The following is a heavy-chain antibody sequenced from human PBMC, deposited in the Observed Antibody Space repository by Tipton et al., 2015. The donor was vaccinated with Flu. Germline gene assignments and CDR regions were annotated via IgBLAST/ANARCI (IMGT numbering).Heavy chain of an antibody. J-gene: IGHJ4*02. D-gene: IGHD3-22*01. CDR2: IFYTGSA. Sequence: TLSLTCTVSGGSFSSYYWSWIRQPPGKGLAWIGDIFYTGSANYNPSLKSRVTISLDTSKNQFSLRLSSVTAADTAVYYCTRAPYSDYDTSGSSFDYWGQGTLVTVSS. CDR3: TRAPYSDYDTSGSSFDY. V-gene: IGHV4-59*01. CDR1: GGSFSSYY.